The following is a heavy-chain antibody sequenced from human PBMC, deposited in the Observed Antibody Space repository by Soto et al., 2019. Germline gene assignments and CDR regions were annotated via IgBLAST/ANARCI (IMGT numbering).Heavy chain of an antibody. CDR2: TRNKANSYTT. V-gene: IGHV3-72*01. CDR1: GFTFSDYY. D-gene: IGHD3-16*01. Sequence: EVQRVESGGGLVQPGGSLRLSCAASGFTFSDYYMDWVRQVPGKGLEWVGRTRNKANSYTTEYAAPVRGRFSISRDDSKDSMYLQMYSLKTEDTAVYYCARDTGGSYDYWGQGALVTVSS. CDR3: ARDTGGSYDY. J-gene: IGHJ4*02.